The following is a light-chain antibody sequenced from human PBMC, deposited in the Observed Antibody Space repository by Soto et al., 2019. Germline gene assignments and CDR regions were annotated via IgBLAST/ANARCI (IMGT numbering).Light chain of an antibody. J-gene: IGKJ5*01. CDR2: GAS. V-gene: IGKV1-9*01. CDR1: QAISSH. CDR3: QQLFDSPIT. Sequence: DIQLTQSPSFLSASVGGRVTITCRASQAISSHLAWYQQKPGKAPNLLIYGASTLESGVPSRFSATVSGTEFSLTITSLQPEDFATYYCQQLFDSPITFGQGTRLEIK.